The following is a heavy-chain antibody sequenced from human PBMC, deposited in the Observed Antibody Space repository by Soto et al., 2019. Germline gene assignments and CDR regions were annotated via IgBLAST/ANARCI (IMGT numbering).Heavy chain of an antibody. CDR1: GFTFSDYY. CDR2: ISSSGSTI. D-gene: IGHD6-13*01. J-gene: IGHJ3*02. Sequence: GGSLRLSCAASGFTFSDYYMSWIRQAPGKGLEWVSYISSSGSTIYYADSVKGRFTISRDNAKNSLYLQMNSLRAEDTAVYYCVCSSSWEGGDAFDIWGQGTMVTVSS. V-gene: IGHV3-11*01. CDR3: VCSSSWEGGDAFDI.